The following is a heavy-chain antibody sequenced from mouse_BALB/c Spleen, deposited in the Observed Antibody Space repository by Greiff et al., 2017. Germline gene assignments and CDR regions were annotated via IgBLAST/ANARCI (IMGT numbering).Heavy chain of an antibody. CDR2: ISYDGSN. CDR3: ASSSYGWFAY. Sequence: EVKLQESGPGLVKPSQSLSLTCSVTGYSITSGYNWNWIRQFPGNKLEWMGYISYDGSNNYNPSLKNRISITRDTSKNQFFLKLNSVTTEDTATYYCASSSYGWFAYWGQGTLVTVSA. CDR1: GYSITSGYN. V-gene: IGHV3-6*02. J-gene: IGHJ3*01. D-gene: IGHD1-1*01.